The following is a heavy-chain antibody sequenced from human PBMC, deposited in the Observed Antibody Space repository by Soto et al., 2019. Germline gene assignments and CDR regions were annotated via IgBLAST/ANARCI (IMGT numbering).Heavy chain of an antibody. J-gene: IGHJ4*02. CDR2: IYDSGST. CDR1: GGSVSGGSYY. Sequence: QVQLQESGPGLVKSSETLSLTCTVSGGSVSGGSYYRSWIRQPPGKGLAWVGYIYDSGSTNYNTSLQSRVTTSADTPKNHLSLRVNSVTAAGRAVYWCAVLKRIVAGDYWGQGTLVTVSS. V-gene: IGHV4-61*01. D-gene: IGHD3-16*02. CDR3: AVLKRIVAGDY.